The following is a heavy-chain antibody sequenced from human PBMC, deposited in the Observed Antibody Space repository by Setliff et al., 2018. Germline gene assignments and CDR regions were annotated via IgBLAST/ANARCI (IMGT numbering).Heavy chain of an antibody. CDR3: RLWFGELSRDY. CDR1: GFTFTNYA. J-gene: IGHJ4*02. D-gene: IGHD3-10*01. V-gene: IGHV3-23*01. Sequence: GESLKISCAASGFTFTNYAMNWVRQAPGKGLEWVSTISGDGDSTYYADSVMGRFTISRDNSKNSLYLQLNSLRVEDTAVYYCRLWFGELSRDYWGPGTLVTVSS. CDR2: ISGDGDST.